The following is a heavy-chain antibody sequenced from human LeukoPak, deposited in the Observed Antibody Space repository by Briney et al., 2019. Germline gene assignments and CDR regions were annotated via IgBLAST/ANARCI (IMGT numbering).Heavy chain of an antibody. V-gene: IGHV3-23*01. D-gene: IGHD3-22*01. J-gene: IGHJ4*02. Sequence: GGSLRLSCAASEFTFSSYAMSWVRQAPGKGLEWVSAISASGISTYYADSVKGRFTISRDNSKNTLYLQMNSLRAEDTAVYYCAREYYYDSSGYCFDYWGQGTLVTVSS. CDR1: EFTFSSYA. CDR3: AREYYYDSSGYCFDY. CDR2: ISASGIST.